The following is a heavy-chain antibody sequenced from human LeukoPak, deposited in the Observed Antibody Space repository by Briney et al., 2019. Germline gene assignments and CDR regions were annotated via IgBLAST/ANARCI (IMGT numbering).Heavy chain of an antibody. CDR3: ARNSIRGRYCTSSNCYDPFDD. D-gene: IGHD2-2*01. CDR2: IIPIFGTT. CDR1: EDTFNSYA. V-gene: IGHV1-69*13. Sequence: ASVKVSYKASEDTFNSYAISWVRQAPGQGLEWMGGIIPIFGTTSYAQNFQGRVTITADESTSTAYMDLNSLRSDDTAVYYCARNSIRGRYCTSSNCYDPFDDWGQGTLVTVSS. J-gene: IGHJ4*02.